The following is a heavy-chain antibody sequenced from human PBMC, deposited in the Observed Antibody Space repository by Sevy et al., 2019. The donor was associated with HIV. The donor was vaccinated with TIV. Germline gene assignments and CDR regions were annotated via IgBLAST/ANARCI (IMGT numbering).Heavy chain of an antibody. V-gene: IGHV1-2*02. D-gene: IGHD4-17*01. CDR1: GYMFTDYY. Sequence: KVSCKASGYMFTDYYIHWVRQAPGQGLEWMAWINPDSGVTNYAQRFQGEVTVTRDTSISIAYMELSRLRSNDTAIYYCARLTTKPTSDLYGMDVWGQGTTVTVSS. J-gene: IGHJ6*02. CDR2: INPDSGVT. CDR3: ARLTTKPTSDLYGMDV.